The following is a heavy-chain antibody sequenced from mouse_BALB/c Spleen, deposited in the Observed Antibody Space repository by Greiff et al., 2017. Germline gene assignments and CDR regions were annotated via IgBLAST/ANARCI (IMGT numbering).Heavy chain of an antibody. V-gene: IGHV3-6*02. Sequence: ESGPGLVKPSQSLSLTCSVTGYSITSGYYWNWIRQFPGNQLEWMGYISYDGSNNYNPSLKNRISITRDTSKNQFFLKLNSLTTEDTATYYCARRSISTAWFAYWGQGTLVTVSA. CDR1: GYSITSGYY. J-gene: IGHJ3*01. CDR2: ISYDGSN. D-gene: IGHD2-1*01. CDR3: ARRSISTAWFAY.